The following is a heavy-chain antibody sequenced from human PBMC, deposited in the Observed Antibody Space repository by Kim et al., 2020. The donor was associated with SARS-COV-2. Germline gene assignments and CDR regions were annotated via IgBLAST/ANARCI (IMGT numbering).Heavy chain of an antibody. V-gene: IGHV3-33*05. D-gene: IGHD6-13*01. CDR2: ISYDGSNK. J-gene: IGHJ4*02. CDR1: GCTFSSYG. Sequence: GGSLRLSCAASGCTFSSYGMHWVRQAPGKGLEWVAFISYDGSNKYYADSVKGRFTISRDNSKNTLYLQMNSLRAEDTAVYYCARDEDYSTSWVPFDYLGQGTLVSVSP. CDR3: ARDEDYSTSWVPFDY.